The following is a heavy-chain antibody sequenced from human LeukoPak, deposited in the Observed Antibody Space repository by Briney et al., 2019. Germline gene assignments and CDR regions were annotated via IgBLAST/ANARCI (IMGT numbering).Heavy chain of an antibody. CDR1: GGSISSSSYY. V-gene: IGHV4-39*07. CDR2: IYYSGST. CDR3: ARGLPKYAKGGWFDP. J-gene: IGHJ5*02. D-gene: IGHD2-2*01. Sequence: PSETLSLTCTVSGGSISSSSYYWGWIRQPPGKGLAWIGSIYYSGSTYYNPSLKSRVTISVDTSKNQFSLKLSSVTAADTAVYYCARGLPKYAKGGWFDPWGQGTLVTVSS.